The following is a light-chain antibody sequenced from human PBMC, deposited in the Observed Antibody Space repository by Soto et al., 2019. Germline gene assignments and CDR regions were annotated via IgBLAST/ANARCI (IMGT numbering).Light chain of an antibody. CDR1: TSDVITYNF. J-gene: IGLJ3*02. Sequence: QSVLTQPASVSGSPGQSITISCTGATSDVITYNFVSWYQQHPGKAPKLMIYEVSNRPSGVSYRFSGSKSGNTASLTISGLQAEDEADYYCSSYTRRGTVVFGGGTKLTVL. V-gene: IGLV2-14*01. CDR2: EVS. CDR3: SSYTRRGTVV.